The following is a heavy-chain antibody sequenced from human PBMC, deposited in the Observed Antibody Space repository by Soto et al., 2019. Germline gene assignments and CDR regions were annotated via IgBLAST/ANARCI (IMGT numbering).Heavy chain of an antibody. CDR3: VRGVDSSFDY. J-gene: IGHJ4*02. D-gene: IGHD6-13*01. Sequence: PSQTLSLTCVISGDSVSSNRAAWNLVRQSPSRGLEWLGRTYYRSKWKNDYALSVNSRITINPDTSKNQFSLQLNSVTPEDTAVYYCVRGVDSSFDYWGQGTLVTVSS. CDR2: TYYRSKWKN. CDR1: GDSVSSNRAA. V-gene: IGHV6-1*01.